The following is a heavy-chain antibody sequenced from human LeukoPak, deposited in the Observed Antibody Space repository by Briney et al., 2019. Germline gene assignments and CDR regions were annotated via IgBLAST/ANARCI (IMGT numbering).Heavy chain of an antibody. CDR2: FDPEDGET. CDR3: ATVATVVTPYYFDY. D-gene: IGHD4-23*01. V-gene: IGHV1-24*01. Sequence: ASVKVSCKVSGYTLTELSMHWARQAPGKGLEWMGGFDPEDGETIYAQKFQGRVTMTEDTSADTAYMELSSLRSEDTAVYYCATVATVVTPYYFDYWGQGTLVTVSS. CDR1: GYTLTELS. J-gene: IGHJ4*02.